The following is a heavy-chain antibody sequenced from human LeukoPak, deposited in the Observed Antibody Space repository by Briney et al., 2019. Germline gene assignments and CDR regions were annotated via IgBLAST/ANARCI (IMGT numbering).Heavy chain of an antibody. Sequence: PGGSLRLSCAASGFTVSSTYMSWVRQAPGKGLEWVSVIYKDGKIYYIDSVKGRFTISRDTSKNTLYLQMNSLRVEDTAVYYCACRHCSGGDCYFAGADPFDHWGQGTLVTVSS. V-gene: IGHV3-53*01. CDR3: ACRHCSGGDCYFAGADPFDH. D-gene: IGHD2-21*01. J-gene: IGHJ4*02. CDR1: GFTVSSTY. CDR2: IYKDGKI.